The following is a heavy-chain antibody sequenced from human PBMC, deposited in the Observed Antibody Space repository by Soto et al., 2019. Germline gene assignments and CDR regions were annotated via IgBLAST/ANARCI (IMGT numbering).Heavy chain of an antibody. CDR1: GFTFSSYA. J-gene: IGHJ6*02. CDR2: ISYDGSNK. D-gene: IGHD5-12*01. CDR3: ARDYYRFNSGYGFSIDV. Sequence: QVQLVESGGGVVQPGRSLRLSCAASGFTFSSYAMHWVRQAPGKGLEWVAVISYDGSNKYYADSMKGRFTISRDNSKNTLYLQMNSLRAEDTAVYYCARDYYRFNSGYGFSIDVWGQGTTVTVSS. V-gene: IGHV3-30-3*01.